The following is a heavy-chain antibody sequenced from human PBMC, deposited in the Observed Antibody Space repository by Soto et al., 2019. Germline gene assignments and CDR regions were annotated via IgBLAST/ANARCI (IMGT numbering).Heavy chain of an antibody. D-gene: IGHD1-26*01. Sequence: EVQLVESGGGLVQPGGSLRLSCAASGFIFSDYWMHWVRQAPGKGLVLVSCIDTDGSSTTYADTVESRFTISRDNVTNEMYSQMYSLGAEATAFYYCARGGGFSESYLGGQGTLVTVSS. CDR3: ARGGGFSESYL. J-gene: IGHJ4*02. V-gene: IGHV3-74*01. CDR1: GFIFSDYW. CDR2: IDTDGSST.